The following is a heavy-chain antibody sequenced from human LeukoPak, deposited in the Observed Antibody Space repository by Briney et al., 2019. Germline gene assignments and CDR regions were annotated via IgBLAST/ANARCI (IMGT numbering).Heavy chain of an antibody. V-gene: IGHV3-7*03. CDR3: AKEGRSLQTY. CDR1: GFIFNNEW. J-gene: IGHJ4*02. D-gene: IGHD5-24*01. CDR2: IKEDGTET. Sequence: GGSLRLSCAASGFIFNNEWMDWVRLAPGKGLEWVANIKEDGTETYYVDSVKGRFTISRDNAKNSLYLQMNSLRVEGTAVYYCAKEGRSLQTYWGQGTLVTVSS.